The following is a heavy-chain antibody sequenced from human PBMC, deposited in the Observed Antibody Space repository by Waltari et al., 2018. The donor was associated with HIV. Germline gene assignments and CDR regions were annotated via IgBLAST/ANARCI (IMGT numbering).Heavy chain of an antibody. V-gene: IGHV3-23*01. D-gene: IGHD3-22*01. CDR2: VSGSGAKS. J-gene: IGHJ4*02. CDR3: AKAYYENTAYYYDF. CDR1: GFAYVHYA. Sequence: EVQLLESGGGLVQPGGSRSLSCAASGFAYVHYAITWVRQSPERVLEWVAAVSGSGAKSFYADSVKGRFTISRDNSKNTVFLQMNSLRAADTAIYYCAKAYYENTAYYYDFWGRGTRVTVSS.